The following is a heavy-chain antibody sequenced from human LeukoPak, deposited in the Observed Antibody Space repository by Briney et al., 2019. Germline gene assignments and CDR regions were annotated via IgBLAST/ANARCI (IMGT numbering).Heavy chain of an antibody. CDR2: INPNSGGT. CDR1: GYTFTGYY. D-gene: IGHD2-15*01. V-gene: IGHV1-2*02. Sequence: ASVKVSCKASGYTFTGYYMHWVRQAPGQGLEWMGWINPNSGGTNYAQKFQGRVTMTRDTSISTAYMELRRLRSDDTAVYYCARDLIGYCSGGSCPLWGQGTLVTVSS. CDR3: ARDLIGYCSGGSCPL. J-gene: IGHJ4*02.